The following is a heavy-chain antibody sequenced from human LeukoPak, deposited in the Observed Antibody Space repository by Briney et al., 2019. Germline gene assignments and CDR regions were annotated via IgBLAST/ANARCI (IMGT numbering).Heavy chain of an antibody. CDR3: ASSLRFSIYYYYMDV. D-gene: IGHD3-3*01. CDR1: GFTFSSYS. J-gene: IGHJ6*03. V-gene: IGHV3-48*04. CDR2: ISSSSSTK. Sequence: GGSLRLSCAASGFTFSSYSMNWVRQAPGEGLEWVSNISSSSSTKYYADSVKGRFTISRDNAKNSLYLQMNSLRAEDTAVYYCASSLRFSIYYYYMDVWGEGTTVTVSS.